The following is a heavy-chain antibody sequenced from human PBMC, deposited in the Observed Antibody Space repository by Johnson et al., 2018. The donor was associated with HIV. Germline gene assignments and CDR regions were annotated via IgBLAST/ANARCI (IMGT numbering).Heavy chain of an antibody. CDR3: AKGRSGGSGAFDI. CDR2: VSYDGSKK. J-gene: IGHJ3*02. D-gene: IGHD3-10*01. Sequence: QVQLVESGGGLVQPGRSLRLSCAASGFTFSNYPMHWVRKAPGKGLEWVAVVSYDGSKKFYADSVKGRFTISRDNSKNTLYVQMNRLRTEDTAVYFCAKGRSGGSGAFDIWGQGTMVTVSS. V-gene: IGHV3-30*04. CDR1: GFTFSNYP.